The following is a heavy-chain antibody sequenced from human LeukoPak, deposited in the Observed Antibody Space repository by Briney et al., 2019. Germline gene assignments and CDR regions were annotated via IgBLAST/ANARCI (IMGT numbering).Heavy chain of an antibody. Sequence: ASVKVSCKTSGYTFATYFMHWVRQAPGQGLVWMGYIKPNSGVTNYAQKFRGRVTMTWDTSISTAYIELSGLTSDDTATYYCARPTYCGSNCYFNFDYWGQGTLVTVSS. J-gene: IGHJ4*02. CDR1: GYTFATYF. D-gene: IGHD2-21*02. CDR3: ARPTYCGSNCYFNFDY. V-gene: IGHV1-2*02. CDR2: IKPNSGVT.